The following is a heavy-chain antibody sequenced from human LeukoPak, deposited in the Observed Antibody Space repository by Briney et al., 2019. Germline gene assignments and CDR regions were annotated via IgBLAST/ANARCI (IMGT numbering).Heavy chain of an antibody. Sequence: PGGSLRLSCAASGFTFSSYWMSWVRQAPGKGLEWVANIKQDGSEKYYVDSVKGRFTISRDNAENSVYLQMNSLRAEDTAVYYCARDRSPVRFAPWGQGTLVTVSS. D-gene: IGHD6-19*01. CDR3: ARDRSPVRFAP. CDR2: IKQDGSEK. CDR1: GFTFSSYW. J-gene: IGHJ5*02. V-gene: IGHV3-7*01.